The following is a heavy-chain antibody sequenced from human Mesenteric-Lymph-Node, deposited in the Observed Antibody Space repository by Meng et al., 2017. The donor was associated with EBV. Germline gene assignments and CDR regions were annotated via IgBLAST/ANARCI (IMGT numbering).Heavy chain of an antibody. J-gene: IGHJ4*02. V-gene: IGHV1-18*01. CDR2: ISAYDTNP. CDR1: GYTFSSYG. D-gene: IGHD5-18*01. Sequence: QIQLRQPDSEGKKPGASVKVSCRASGYTFSSYGISWVRQAPGQGLEWMGWISAYDTNPNYSQKFQGRVTMTTDTSTNTVYMELRSLTSDDTAVYFCARTTDYHGDGYSFFFEYWGQGTLVTVSS. CDR3: ARTTDYHGDGYSFFFEY.